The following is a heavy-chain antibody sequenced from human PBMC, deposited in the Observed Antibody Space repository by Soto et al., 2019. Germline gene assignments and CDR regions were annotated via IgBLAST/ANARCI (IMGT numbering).Heavy chain of an antibody. CDR1: GGTFSSYA. Sequence: QVQLVQSGAEVKKPGSSVKVSCKASGGTFSSYAISWVRQAPGQGLGWMGGIIPIFGTANYAQKFQGRVTITADESTRTASMELSSKRSEEKAVYYCAREVVVAATGGFDPLGQGTLVTVSS. D-gene: IGHD2-15*01. CDR2: IIPIFGTA. J-gene: IGHJ5*02. V-gene: IGHV1-69*12. CDR3: AREVVVAATGGFDP.